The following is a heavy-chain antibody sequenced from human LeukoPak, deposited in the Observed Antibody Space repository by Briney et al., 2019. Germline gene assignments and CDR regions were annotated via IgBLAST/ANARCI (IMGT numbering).Heavy chain of an antibody. Sequence: PGGSLRLSCAASGFTFSSYSMNWLRQAPGKGLKWVSSISNSSSYIYHADSVKGRITISRDNAKNSLYLQMNSLRAEDTAVYYCARAWGFAIWGQGTLVTVSS. CDR2: ISNSSSYI. V-gene: IGHV3-21*01. D-gene: IGHD3-16*01. CDR1: GFTFSSYS. J-gene: IGHJ4*02. CDR3: ARAWGFAI.